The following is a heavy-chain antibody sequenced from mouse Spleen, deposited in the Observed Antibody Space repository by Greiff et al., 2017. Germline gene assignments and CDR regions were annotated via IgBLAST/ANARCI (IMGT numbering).Heavy chain of an antibody. Sequence: VQLQQSGPELVKPGASVKLSCKASGYTFTSYDINWVKQRPGQGLEWIGWIYPRDGSTKYNEKFKGKATLTVDTSSSTAYMELHSLTSEDSVVYFCAREGDYYGSSYAWFAYWGQGTLVTVSA. D-gene: IGHD1-1*01. CDR1: GYTFTSYD. CDR3: AREGDYYGSSYAWFAY. CDR2: IYPRDGST. J-gene: IGHJ3*01. V-gene: IGHV1-85*01.